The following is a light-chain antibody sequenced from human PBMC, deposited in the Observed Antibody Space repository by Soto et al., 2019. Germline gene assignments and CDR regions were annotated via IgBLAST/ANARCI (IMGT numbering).Light chain of an antibody. CDR1: TGTVTSGHY. V-gene: IGLV7-46*01. Sequence: QAVVTQEPSLTVSPGGTVTLTCGSSTGTVTSGHYPSWFQVKPGQAPRTLLYDINTRHACTPARFSGSLLGGKAALTLSGAQPEDEADYYCLLSYSGPSIFGRGPQLTVL. J-gene: IGLJ7*01. CDR2: DIN. CDR3: LLSYSGPSI.